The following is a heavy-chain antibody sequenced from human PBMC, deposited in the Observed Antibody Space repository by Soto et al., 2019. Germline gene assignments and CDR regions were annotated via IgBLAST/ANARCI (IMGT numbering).Heavy chain of an antibody. CDR3: ERGALDLPLDY. V-gene: IGHV4-31*03. Sequence: SETLSLTCTVSGGSISSGGYYWSWIRQHPGKGLEWIGYIYYSGSTYYNPSLKSRVTISVDTSKNQFSLKLSSVTAADTAVYYCERGALDLPLDYWGQGNLVTVSS. CDR2: IYYSGST. CDR1: GGSISSGGYY. J-gene: IGHJ4*02.